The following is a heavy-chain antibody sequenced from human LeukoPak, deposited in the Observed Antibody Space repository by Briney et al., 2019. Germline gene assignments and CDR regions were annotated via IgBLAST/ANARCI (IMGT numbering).Heavy chain of an antibody. J-gene: IGHJ4*02. CDR3: ARRLTDSSGYYYGYFDY. CDR1: GDSITSGGYY. D-gene: IGHD3-22*01. CDR2: IHQSGDT. V-gene: IGHV4-30-2*06. Sequence: SETLSLTCTVSGDSITSGGYYWSWIRQSPGKGLEWIAYIHQSGDTYSNPSLGSRVTISVDTSKNQFSLKLSSVTAADTAVYYCARRLTDSSGYYYGYFDYWGQGTLVTVSS.